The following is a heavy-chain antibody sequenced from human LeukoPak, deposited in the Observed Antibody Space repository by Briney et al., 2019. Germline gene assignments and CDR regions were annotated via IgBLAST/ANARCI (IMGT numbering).Heavy chain of an antibody. CDR2: ISYDGSNK. CDR1: GFTFSSYW. D-gene: IGHD2-2*01. Sequence: GGSLRLSCAASGFTFSSYWMSWVRQAPGKGLEWVAVISYDGSNKYYADSVKGRFTISRDNSKNTLYLQMNSLRAEDTDVYYCAKGDCSSTSCFFGNWFDPWGQGTLVTVSS. J-gene: IGHJ5*02. V-gene: IGHV3-30*18. CDR3: AKGDCSSTSCFFGNWFDP.